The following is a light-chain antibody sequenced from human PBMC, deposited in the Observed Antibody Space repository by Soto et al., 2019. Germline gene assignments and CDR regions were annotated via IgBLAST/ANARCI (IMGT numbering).Light chain of an antibody. CDR3: SSFTSRFTFV. CDR1: RSTVGAYNY. Sequence: QSVLTQPASVSGPPGRPSPISSMGTRSTVGAYNYVSWYQQHPGKAPKLMISEVTNRPSGVSDRFSGSKSGNTASLTISGLQAEDEADYYCSSFTSRFTFVFGTGTKLTVL. CDR2: EVT. J-gene: IGLJ1*01. V-gene: IGLV2-14*01.